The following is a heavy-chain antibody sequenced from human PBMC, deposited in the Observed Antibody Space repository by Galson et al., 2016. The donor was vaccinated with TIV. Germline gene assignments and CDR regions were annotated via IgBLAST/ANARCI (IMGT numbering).Heavy chain of an antibody. J-gene: IGHJ4*02. CDR1: GFTFEDYA. V-gene: IGHV3-9*01. CDR3: AKGIGAGWKGPTLDC. CDR2: INWNSGRM. D-gene: IGHD3/OR15-3a*01. Sequence: SLRLSCAASGFTFEDYAMHWVRQAPGKGREWVSGINWNSGRMGYADSVKGRFTISRDNTKNSLYLQLNSLRGEDTALYYCAKGIGAGWKGPTLDCWGRGTLVSVSS.